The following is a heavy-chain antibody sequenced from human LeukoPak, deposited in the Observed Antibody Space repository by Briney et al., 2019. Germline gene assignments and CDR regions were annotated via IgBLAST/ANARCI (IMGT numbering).Heavy chain of an antibody. Sequence: SETLSLTCTVSGYSISSGYYWGWIRQPPGKGLEWIGSIYHSGSTYYNPSLKSRVTISVDTSKNQFSLKLSSVTAADTAVYYCARVHYYDSRDDAFDIWGQGTMVTVSS. CDR3: ARVHYYDSRDDAFDI. CDR1: GYSISSGYY. J-gene: IGHJ3*02. D-gene: IGHD3-22*01. V-gene: IGHV4-38-2*02. CDR2: IYHSGST.